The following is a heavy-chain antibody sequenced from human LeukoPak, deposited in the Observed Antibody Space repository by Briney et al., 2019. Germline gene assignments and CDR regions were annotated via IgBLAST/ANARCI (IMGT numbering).Heavy chain of an antibody. V-gene: IGHV1-8*01. J-gene: IGHJ6*02. CDR3: ARDFWSGYSRTAGMDV. CDR1: GYTFTSYD. D-gene: IGHD3-3*01. Sequence: ASVKVSCKASGYTFTSYDINWVRQATGQGLEWMGWMNPNSGNTGYAQKFQGRVTMTRNTSISTAYMELSSLRSEDTAVYYCARDFWSGYSRTAGMDVWGHGTTVTVSS. CDR2: MNPNSGNT.